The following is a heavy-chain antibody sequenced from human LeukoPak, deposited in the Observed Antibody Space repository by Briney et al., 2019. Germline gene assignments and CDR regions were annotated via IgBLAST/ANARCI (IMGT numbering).Heavy chain of an antibody. CDR3: VKCREKILLPLDVVPCYSMDV. Sequence: GRSLRLSCLTSGFTFDDYTMQWVRQGPGKGLEWVASISWNSGSKVYRDSVRGRFTISRDNAKNSLYLQMNSLRPEDTALYFCVKCREKILLPLDVVPCYSMDVWGQGTTVIVS. CDR1: GFTFDDYT. CDR2: ISWNSGSK. D-gene: IGHD5/OR15-5a*01. J-gene: IGHJ6*02. V-gene: IGHV3-9*01.